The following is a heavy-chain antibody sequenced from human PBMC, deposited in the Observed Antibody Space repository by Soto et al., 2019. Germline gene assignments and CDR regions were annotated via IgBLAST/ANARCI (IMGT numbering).Heavy chain of an antibody. Sequence: SETLSLTCTVSGGSISSYYWSWIRQPPGKGLEWIGYIYYSGSTNYNPSLKSRVTISVDTSKNQFSLKLTSVTAADTAVYYCARDPKDLGDYFDYWGQGTLVTVSS. V-gene: IGHV4-59*01. CDR3: ARDPKDLGDYFDY. D-gene: IGHD1-26*01. CDR1: GGSISSYY. CDR2: IYYSGST. J-gene: IGHJ4*02.